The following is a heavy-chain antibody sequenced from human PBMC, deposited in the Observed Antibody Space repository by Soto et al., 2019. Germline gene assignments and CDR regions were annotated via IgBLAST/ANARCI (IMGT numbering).Heavy chain of an antibody. J-gene: IGHJ5*02. CDR2: IYHSGST. CDR3: ARERPDGARLDP. Sequence: QVQLQESGPGLVKPSQTLSLTCTVSGGSISSGDYYWSWIRQPPGKGLEWIGYIYHSGSTYYNPSLKGRVTISVDTSKNQFYLKLSSVTAADTAVYYCARERPDGARLDPWGQGTLVTVSS. D-gene: IGHD6-6*01. CDR1: GGSISSGDYY. V-gene: IGHV4-30-4*01.